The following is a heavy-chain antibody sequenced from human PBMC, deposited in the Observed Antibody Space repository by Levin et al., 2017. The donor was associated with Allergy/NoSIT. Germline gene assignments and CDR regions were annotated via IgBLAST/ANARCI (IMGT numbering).Heavy chain of an antibody. CDR1: GIIFSNHG. CDR3: AKDRGFSYDYGFDS. CDR2: ISATGGSY. D-gene: IGHD4-17*01. V-gene: IGHV3-23*01. J-gene: IGHJ4*02. Sequence: PGGSLRLSCEARGIIFSNHGMSWVRQAPGMGLEWVAAISATGGSYYYAGSVKGRFTVSRDNSKNTLILQMNSLRGDDTAVYYCAKDRGFSYDYGFDSWGQGTLVTVSS.